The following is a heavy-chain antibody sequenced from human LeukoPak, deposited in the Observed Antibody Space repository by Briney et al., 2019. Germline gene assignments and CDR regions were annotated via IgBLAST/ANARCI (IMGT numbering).Heavy chain of an antibody. D-gene: IGHD3-10*01. V-gene: IGHV3-21*04. J-gene: IGHJ4*02. CDR2: ISSSSSYI. Sequence: PGGSLRLSCAASGFTFSSYSMNWVRQAPGKGLEWVSSISSSSSYIYYADSVKGRFTISRDNAKNSLYLQMNSLRADDTAVYYCARGGGYYYGSGSYYKGWGQGTLVTVSS. CDR3: ARGGGYYYGSGSYYKG. CDR1: GFTFSSYS.